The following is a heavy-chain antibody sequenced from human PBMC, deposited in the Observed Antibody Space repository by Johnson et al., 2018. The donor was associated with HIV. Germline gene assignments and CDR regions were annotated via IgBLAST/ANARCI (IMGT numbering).Heavy chain of an antibody. V-gene: IGHV3-48*03. J-gene: IGHJ3*01. Sequence: VQLVESGGGVVQPGRSLRLSCAASGFTFSSYAMHWVRQAPERGLEWVSYISSGGGTIYYADSVRGRFTISRDNAKNSLYLQMNRLRAEDTAVYYCARDRVGATAFDVWGQGTLVTVSS. CDR1: GFTFSSYA. D-gene: IGHD1-26*01. CDR3: ARDRVGATAFDV. CDR2: ISSGGGTI.